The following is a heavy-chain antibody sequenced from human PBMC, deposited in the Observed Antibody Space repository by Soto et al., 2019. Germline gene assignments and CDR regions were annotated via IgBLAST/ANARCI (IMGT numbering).Heavy chain of an antibody. V-gene: IGHV4-31*03. Sequence: PSETLSLTCTVSGGSISSGSYYWSWIRQHPGKGLEWIGYIYYSGSTYYNPSLKSRVTISVDTSKNQFSLKLSSVTAADTAVYYCARARYSSSSFWFDPWGQGTLVTVSS. CDR1: GGSISSGSYY. J-gene: IGHJ5*02. CDR2: IYYSGST. CDR3: ARARYSSSSFWFDP. D-gene: IGHD6-6*01.